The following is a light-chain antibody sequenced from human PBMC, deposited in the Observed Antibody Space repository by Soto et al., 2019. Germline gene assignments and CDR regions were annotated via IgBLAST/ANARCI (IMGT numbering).Light chain of an antibody. CDR1: SSNIGSNT. J-gene: IGLJ2*01. V-gene: IGLV1-44*01. CDR2: SNN. Sequence: QSVRTQPPSASGTPGQRVTISCSGSSSNIGSNTVNWYQQLPGTAPKLLTYSNNQRPSGVPDRFSGSKSGTSASLAISGLQSEDEADYYCAAWDDSLNGLVVFGGGTKVTVL. CDR3: AAWDDSLNGLVV.